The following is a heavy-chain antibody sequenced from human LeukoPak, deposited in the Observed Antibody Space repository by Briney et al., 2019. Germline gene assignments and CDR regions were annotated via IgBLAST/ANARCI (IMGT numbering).Heavy chain of an antibody. Sequence: GGSLRLSCAASGFTFSDYYMSWFRQAPGKGLEWVSSITSGSTIYYADSIQGRFTISRDNAKKPLSLQMNSLRAEDTAVYYCAREFYYYYMDVWGRGTTVTVSS. V-gene: IGHV3-69-1*02. CDR2: ITSGSTI. J-gene: IGHJ6*03. CDR3: AREFYYYYMDV. CDR1: GFTFSDYY.